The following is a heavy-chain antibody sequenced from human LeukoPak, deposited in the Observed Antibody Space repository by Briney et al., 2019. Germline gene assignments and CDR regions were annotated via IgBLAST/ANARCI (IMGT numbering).Heavy chain of an antibody. V-gene: IGHV1-18*01. CDR3: ARDRSDSGDYVLLDN. CDR1: GYTFTSYG. Sequence: ASVKVSRKASGYTFTSYGISWLRQAPGQGLEWMGWINPYNANTNYAQKLQGRVIMITDTSTSTAYMEVRSLRSDDTAVYYCARDRSDSGDYVLLDNWGQGTLVTVSS. J-gene: IGHJ4*02. CDR2: INPYNANT. D-gene: IGHD4-17*01.